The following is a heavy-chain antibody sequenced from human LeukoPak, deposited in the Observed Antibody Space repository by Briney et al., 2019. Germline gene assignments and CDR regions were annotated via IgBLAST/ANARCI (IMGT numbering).Heavy chain of an antibody. V-gene: IGHV4-39*07. J-gene: IGHJ3*02. Sequence: SETLSLTCTVSGGSISNTHYFWGWIRPPPGKGLEWIGSVYYSGSTYYNPSLKSRLTISVDTSKNQFSLKLSSVTAADTAVYYCARGTVVVITGYDAFDIWGQGTMVTVSS. CDR2: VYYSGST. CDR3: ARGTVVVITGYDAFDI. CDR1: GGSISNTHYF. D-gene: IGHD3-22*01.